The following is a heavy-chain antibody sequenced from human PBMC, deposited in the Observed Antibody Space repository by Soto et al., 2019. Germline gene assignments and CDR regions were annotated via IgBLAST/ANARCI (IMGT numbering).Heavy chain of an antibody. D-gene: IGHD2-15*01. CDR3: ARGSSTLTRFDY. CDR2: ISYDVSNK. CDR1: GFTFSSYA. Sequence: GGSLRPSCAASGFTFSSYAMHWVRQAPGKGLEWVAVISYDVSNKYYADYVKGRFTISRDNSKNTLYLLMNSLRADDTAVYYCARGSSTLTRFDYWGQGTLVTFSS. V-gene: IGHV3-30-3*01. J-gene: IGHJ4*02.